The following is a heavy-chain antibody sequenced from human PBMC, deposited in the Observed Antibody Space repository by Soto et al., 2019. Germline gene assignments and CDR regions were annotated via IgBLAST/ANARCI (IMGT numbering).Heavy chain of an antibody. D-gene: IGHD2-21*01. CDR1: GDSVSGNSAA. J-gene: IGHJ6*02. Sequence: SQTLSLTCAISGDSVSGNSAAWNWIRQSPSRGLEWLGRTYYRSKWYNDYAVSVKSRITINPDTSKNQFSLQLNSVTPEDTAVYYCARDQHIVVDYSYYGMDVWGQGTTVTVSS. CDR3: ARDQHIVVDYSYYGMDV. V-gene: IGHV6-1*01. CDR2: TYYRSKWYN.